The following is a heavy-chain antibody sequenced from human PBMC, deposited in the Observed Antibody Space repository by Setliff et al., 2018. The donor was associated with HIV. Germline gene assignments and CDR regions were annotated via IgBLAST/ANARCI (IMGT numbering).Heavy chain of an antibody. Sequence: SETLSLTCTVSGGSISSGTYYWSWIRQPAGKGLEWIGRIHTSGSTNYNPSLKSRVSISVDASKNHFSLKLSSVTAADTALYYCAREGRLPYGLKADYWGQGTLVTVSS. CDR2: IHTSGST. CDR1: GGSISSGTYY. V-gene: IGHV4-61*02. D-gene: IGHD3-10*01. J-gene: IGHJ4*02. CDR3: AREGRLPYGLKADY.